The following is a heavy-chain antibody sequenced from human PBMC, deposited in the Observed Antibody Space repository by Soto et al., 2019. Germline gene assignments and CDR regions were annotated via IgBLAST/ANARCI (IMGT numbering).Heavy chain of an antibody. CDR3: VNMMIARGGFDF. D-gene: IGHD2-21*01. J-gene: IGHJ4*02. Sequence: PGGSLRLSCSASGFAFSSYAMHWVRQTPGKGLEYVSAISPQGGSTYYADSVKGRFTISRDDSKNTVYLQMSSLRPDDTAVYYCVNMMIARGGFDFWGQGTRVTVSS. CDR1: GFAFSSYA. CDR2: ISPQGGST. V-gene: IGHV3-64D*06.